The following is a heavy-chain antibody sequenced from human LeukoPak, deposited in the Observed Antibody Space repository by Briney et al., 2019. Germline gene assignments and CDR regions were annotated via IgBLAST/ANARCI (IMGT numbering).Heavy chain of an antibody. CDR2: INHSGST. CDR1: GGSFSGYY. CDR3: ARVGWLRLPQYYYYYYMDV. Sequence: SETLSLTCAVYGGSFSGYYWSWIRQPPGKGLEWIEEINHSGSTNYNPSLKSRVTISVDTSKNQFSLKLSSVTAADTAVYYCARVGWLRLPQYYYYYYMDVWGKGTTVTVSS. J-gene: IGHJ6*03. D-gene: IGHD5-12*01. V-gene: IGHV4-34*01.